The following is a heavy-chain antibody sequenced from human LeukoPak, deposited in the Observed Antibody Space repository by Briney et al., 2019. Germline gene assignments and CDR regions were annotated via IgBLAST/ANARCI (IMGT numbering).Heavy chain of an antibody. D-gene: IGHD6-13*01. CDR3: ASSAAEYLYYFDY. CDR2: INHSGST. J-gene: IGHJ4*02. V-gene: IGHV4-34*01. Sequence: PSETLSLTCAVYGGSFSGYYWSWIRQPPGNGLEWIGEINHSGSTNYNPSLKSRVTISVDTSKNQFSLKLSSVTAADTAVYYCASSAAEYLYYFDYWGQGTLVTVSS. CDR1: GGSFSGYY.